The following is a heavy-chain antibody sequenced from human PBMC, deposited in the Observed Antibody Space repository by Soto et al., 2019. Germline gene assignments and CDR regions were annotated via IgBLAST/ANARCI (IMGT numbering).Heavy chain of an antibody. D-gene: IGHD5-12*01. CDR2: INHSGST. V-gene: IGHV4-34*01. CDR3: ARGGYKYYYYYGMDV. CDR1: GGSFSGYY. J-gene: IGHJ6*02. Sequence: PSETLSLTCAVYGGSFSGYYWSWIRQPPGKGLEWIGEINHSGSTNYNPSLKSRVTISVDTSKNQFSLKLSSVTAADTAVYYCARGGYKYYYYYGMDVWGQGTTVTVSS.